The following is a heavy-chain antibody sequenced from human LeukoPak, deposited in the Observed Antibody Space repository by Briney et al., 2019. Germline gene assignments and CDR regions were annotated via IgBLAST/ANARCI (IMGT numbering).Heavy chain of an antibody. CDR1: GGSISSYY. CDR2: IYYSGST. Sequence: PSETLSLTCTVSGGSISSYYWSWIRQPPGKGLEWIGYIYYSGSTNYNPSLKSRVTISVDTSKNQFSLKLSSVTAADTAVYYCARAYYYDSSGYYDDYYYYMDVWGKGTTVTISS. V-gene: IGHV4-59*01. D-gene: IGHD3-22*01. J-gene: IGHJ6*03. CDR3: ARAYYYDSSGYYDDYYYYMDV.